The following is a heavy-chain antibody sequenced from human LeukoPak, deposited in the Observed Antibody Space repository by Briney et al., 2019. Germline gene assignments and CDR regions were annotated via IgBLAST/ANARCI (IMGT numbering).Heavy chain of an antibody. D-gene: IGHD5-18*01. CDR1: GGSISSSSYY. V-gene: IGHV4-39*01. CDR3: ARSKGYSYGFGRRHRGYFQH. CDR2: IYYSGST. Sequence: SSETLSLTCTVSGGSISSSSYYWGWIRQPPGKGLEWIGSIYYSGSTYYNPSLKSRVTISVDTSKNQFSLKLSSVTAADTAVYYCARSKGYSYGFGRRHRGYFQHWGQGTLVTVSS. J-gene: IGHJ1*01.